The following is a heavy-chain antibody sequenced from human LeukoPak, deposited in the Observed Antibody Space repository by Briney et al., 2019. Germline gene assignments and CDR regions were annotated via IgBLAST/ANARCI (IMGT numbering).Heavy chain of an antibody. CDR3: ARQPRRIAAAGSGDY. V-gene: IGHV4-34*01. Sequence: SETLSLTCAVYGGSFSGYYWSWIRQPPGKGLEWIGEINHSGSTNYNPSLKSRVTISVDTSKNQFSLKLSSVTAADTAVYYCARQPRRIAAAGSGDYWGQGTLVSVSS. CDR1: GGSFSGYY. J-gene: IGHJ4*02. D-gene: IGHD6-13*01. CDR2: INHSGST.